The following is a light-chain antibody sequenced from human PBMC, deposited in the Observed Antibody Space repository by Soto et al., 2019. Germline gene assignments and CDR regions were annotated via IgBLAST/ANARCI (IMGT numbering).Light chain of an antibody. CDR2: GNS. CDR3: QSYDSSLSQV. CDR1: SSNIGAGYD. V-gene: IGLV1-40*01. J-gene: IGLJ1*01. Sequence: QLVLTQPPSVSGAPGQRVTISCTGSSSNIGAGYDVHWYQQLPGTAPKLLIYGNSNRPSGVPDRFSGSKSGTSASLAITGLQAEDEADYYCQSYDSSLSQVFGTGPRSPS.